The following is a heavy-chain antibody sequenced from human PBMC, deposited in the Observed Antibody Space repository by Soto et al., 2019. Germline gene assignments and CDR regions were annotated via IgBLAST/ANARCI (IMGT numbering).Heavy chain of an antibody. CDR1: GFTFSSYA. V-gene: IGHV3-64*01. CDR3: ARGGRGYEFDY. D-gene: IGHD5-12*01. Sequence: EVQLVESGGGLVQPGGSLRLSCAASGFTFSSYAMHWVRQAPGKGLEYVSAISSNGGSTYYANSVKGRFTISRDNSKNTLYLQMGSLGAEDMAVYYGARGGRGYEFDYWGQGTLVTVSS. CDR2: ISSNGGST. J-gene: IGHJ4*02.